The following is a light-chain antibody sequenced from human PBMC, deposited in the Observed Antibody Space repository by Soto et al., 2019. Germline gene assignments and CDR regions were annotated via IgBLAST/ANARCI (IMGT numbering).Light chain of an antibody. Sequence: EIVMTKSPATMSVSTGERATLSCRASQSVSSNLAWYQQRPGQAPRLLIFATSRRATDIPDRFSGSGSGTDFTLAIRRLEPEDFAVYYCHQFGYSPRTFGQGTKVDIK. CDR3: HQFGYSPRT. CDR2: ATS. CDR1: QSVSSN. J-gene: IGKJ1*01. V-gene: IGKV3-20*01.